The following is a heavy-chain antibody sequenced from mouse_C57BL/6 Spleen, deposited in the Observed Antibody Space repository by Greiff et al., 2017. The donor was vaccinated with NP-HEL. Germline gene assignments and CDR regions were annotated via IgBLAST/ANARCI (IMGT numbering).Heavy chain of an antibody. D-gene: IGHD3-2*02. CDR2: IYPGDGDS. CDR3: ARSGYGYFDY. CDR1: GYAFSSSW. Sequence: QVQLQQSGPELVKPGDSVKISCKASGYAFSSSWMNWVKQRPGKGLEWIGRIYPGDGDSNYNGKFKDKATLTADKSSSTAYMKRSSLTSEDSAVYFCARSGYGYFDYWGQGTTLTVSS. J-gene: IGHJ2*01. V-gene: IGHV1-82*01.